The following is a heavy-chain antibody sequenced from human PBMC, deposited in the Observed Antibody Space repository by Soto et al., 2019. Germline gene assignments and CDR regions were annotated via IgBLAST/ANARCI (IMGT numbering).Heavy chain of an antibody. V-gene: IGHV3-23*01. CDR1: GFTFNRYA. D-gene: IGHD3-3*01. CDR2: IGSSGADI. Sequence: EVQLLESGGGLVQPGGSLRLSCAASGFTFNRYAMNWVRQTPGKGLEWVSCIGSSGADIYYTDSVKGRFTISRDNSKSTLYLHMTSLSAEDTAIYYCAIAWRGGYYDMDVWGQGTAVTVSS. J-gene: IGHJ6*02. CDR3: AIAWRGGYYDMDV.